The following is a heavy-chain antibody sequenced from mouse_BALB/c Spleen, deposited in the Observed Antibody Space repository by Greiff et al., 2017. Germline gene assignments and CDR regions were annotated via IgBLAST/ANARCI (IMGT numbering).Heavy chain of an antibody. CDR1: GFSLTSYG. J-gene: IGHJ4*01. Sequence: VKVVESGPGLVAPSQSLSITCTVSGFSLTSYGVHWVRQPPGKGLEWLGVIWGGGSTYYNSALKSRLSISKDNSKSQVFLKMNSLQTDDTAMYYCAKPHYYGSSYPYAMDYWGQGTSVTVSS. CDR3: AKPHYYGSSYPYAMDY. CDR2: IWGGGST. V-gene: IGHV2-9*01. D-gene: IGHD1-1*01.